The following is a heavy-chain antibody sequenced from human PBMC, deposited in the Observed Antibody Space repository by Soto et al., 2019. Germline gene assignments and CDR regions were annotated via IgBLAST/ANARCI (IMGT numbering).Heavy chain of an antibody. CDR1: GGSISSYY. V-gene: IGHV4-59*01. CDR2: IYYSGST. J-gene: IGHJ3*02. D-gene: IGHD4-17*01. Sequence: PSETLSLTCTVSGGSISSYYWSWIRQPPGKGLEWIGYIYYSGSTNYNPSLKSRVTISVDTSKNQFSLKLSSVTAADTAVYYCAREGYGENAFDIWGQGTMVTVSS. CDR3: AREGYGENAFDI.